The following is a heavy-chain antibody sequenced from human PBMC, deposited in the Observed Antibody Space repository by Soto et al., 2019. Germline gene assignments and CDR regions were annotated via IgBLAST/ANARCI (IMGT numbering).Heavy chain of an antibody. CDR1: GFTFSSYS. J-gene: IGHJ6*02. CDR2: ISSSSSYI. Sequence: EVQLVESGGGLVKPGGSLRLSCAASGFTFSSYSMNWVRQAPGKGLEWVSSISSSSSYIYYADSVKGRFTISRDNAKNSLYLQMNSLRAEDTAVYYCARGRGAAGTASVKYYGMDVWGQGTTVTVSS. CDR3: ARGRGAAGTASVKYYGMDV. V-gene: IGHV3-21*01. D-gene: IGHD6-13*01.